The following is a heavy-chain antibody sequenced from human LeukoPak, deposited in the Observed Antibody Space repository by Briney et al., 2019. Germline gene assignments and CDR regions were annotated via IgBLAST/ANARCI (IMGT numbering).Heavy chain of an antibody. D-gene: IGHD3-22*01. J-gene: IGHJ4*02. V-gene: IGHV3-11*01. CDR3: ARDGRKDYYDSSGPPNDY. CDR2: ISSSGSTI. CDR1: GFTFSDYY. Sequence: GGSLRLSCAASGFTFSDYYMSWIRQAPGKGLEWVAYISSSGSTIYYADSVKGRFTISRDNAKNSLYLQMNSLRAEDTAVYYCARDGRKDYYDSSGPPNDYWGQGTLVTVSS.